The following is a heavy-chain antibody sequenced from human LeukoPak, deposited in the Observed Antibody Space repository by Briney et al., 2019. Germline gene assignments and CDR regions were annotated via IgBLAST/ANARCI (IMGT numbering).Heavy chain of an antibody. CDR3: ATETNGRHYDY. CDR2: IGPTGSDG. V-gene: IGHV3-21*06. Sequence: PGGSLRLSCTASGLTFSTSGFNWVRQAPGKGLEWVASIGPTGSDGYHADSIKGRFTISRDNANNFLYLQMNSLRAEDTAVYYCATETNGRHYDYWGQGTLLTISS. D-gene: IGHD1-14*01. J-gene: IGHJ4*02. CDR1: GLTFSTSG.